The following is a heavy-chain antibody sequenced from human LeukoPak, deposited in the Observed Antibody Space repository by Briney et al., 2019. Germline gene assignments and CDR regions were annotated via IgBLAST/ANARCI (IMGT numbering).Heavy chain of an antibody. Sequence: GRSLRLSCAASGFTFRSYTMNWVRQAPGKGLEWVSSIRSSGTDIYYADSVRGRFTISRDNAKNSLYLQMNSLTTEDTAVYYCARGVPASVAGFFDLWGQGTLVTVSS. D-gene: IGHD6-19*01. J-gene: IGHJ4*02. CDR1: GFTFRSYT. CDR2: IRSSGTDI. CDR3: ARGVPASVAGFFDL. V-gene: IGHV3-21*01.